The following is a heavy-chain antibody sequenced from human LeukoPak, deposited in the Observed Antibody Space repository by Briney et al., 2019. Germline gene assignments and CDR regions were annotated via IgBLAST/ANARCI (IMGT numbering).Heavy chain of an antibody. CDR3: ARDQGYSSGWYEGGFDP. D-gene: IGHD6-19*01. J-gene: IGHJ5*02. CDR1: GAFITSSPYF. V-gene: IGHV4-39*07. CDR2: IFYSGTT. Sequence: SETLSLTCSVSGAFITSSPYFWGWIRQTPGKGLEWVGSIFYSGTTYYNPSLKSRVTISVDTSKNQFSLKLSSVTAADTAVYYCARDQGYSSGWYEGGFDPWGQGTLVTVSS.